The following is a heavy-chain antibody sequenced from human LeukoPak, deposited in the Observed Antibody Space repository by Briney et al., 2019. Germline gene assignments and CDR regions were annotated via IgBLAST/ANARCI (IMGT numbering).Heavy chain of an antibody. V-gene: IGHV3-33*01. D-gene: IGHD3-16*01. CDR3: ARDVFADSSGGSFDY. CDR2: IWYDGSNT. J-gene: IGHJ4*02. Sequence: GGSLRLSCAASGFTFDTHGMHWVRQAPGKGLEWVAVIWYDGSNTYYADSVKGRFTISRDNSRNTLFLRMNSLRAEDTALYYCARDVFADSSGGSFDYWGQGTPVTVSS. CDR1: GFTFDTHG.